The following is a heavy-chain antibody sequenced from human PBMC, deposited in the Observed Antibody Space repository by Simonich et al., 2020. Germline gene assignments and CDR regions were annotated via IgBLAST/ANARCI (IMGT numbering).Heavy chain of an antibody. V-gene: IGHV4-34*01. Sequence: QVQLQQWGAGLLKPSETLSLTCAVYGGSFSGYYWSWIRQPPGQGLEGIGEINHSGSPNYNPSLKSRVTISVDTSKNQFSLKLSSVTAADTAVYYCARGLRVAAAGTAFQHWGQGTLVTVSS. CDR1: GGSFSGYY. CDR2: INHSGSP. CDR3: ARGLRVAAAGTAFQH. D-gene: IGHD6-13*01. J-gene: IGHJ1*01.